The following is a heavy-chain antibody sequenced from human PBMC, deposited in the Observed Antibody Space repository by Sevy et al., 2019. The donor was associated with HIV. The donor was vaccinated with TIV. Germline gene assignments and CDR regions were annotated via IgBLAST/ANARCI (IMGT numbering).Heavy chain of an antibody. J-gene: IGHJ4*02. CDR3: AREGCTKPHDY. CDR1: GFTFNKYS. CDR2: LSFGCGEI. V-gene: IGHV3-23*01. Sequence: GGSLRLSCAASGFTFNKYSMSWVRQPLGKGLEWVSTLSFGCGEINYADSVKGRFTISRDNSKSSVYLQMNNLRPEDTAVYYCAREGCTKPHDYWGQGTLVTVS. D-gene: IGHD2-8*01.